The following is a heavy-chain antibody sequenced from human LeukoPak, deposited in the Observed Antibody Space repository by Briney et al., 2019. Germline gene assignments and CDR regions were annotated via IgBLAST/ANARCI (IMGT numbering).Heavy chain of an antibody. V-gene: IGHV3-30-3*01. CDR2: ISYDGSNK. J-gene: IGHJ4*02. CDR3: ARENYGDHYFDY. D-gene: IGHD4-17*01. CDR1: GFIFSNYW. Sequence: GGSLRLSCAASGFIFSNYWMTWVRQAPGKGLEWVAVISYDGSNKYYADSVKGRFTISRDNSKNTLYLQMNSLRAEDTAVYYCARENYGDHYFDYWGQGTLVTVSS.